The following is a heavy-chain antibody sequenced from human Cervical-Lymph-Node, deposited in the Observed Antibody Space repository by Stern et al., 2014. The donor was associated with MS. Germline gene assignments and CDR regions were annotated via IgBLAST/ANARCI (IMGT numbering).Heavy chain of an antibody. J-gene: IGHJ5*02. Sequence: QVQLVQSGPGLVKPSQTLSLTCAISGDSVSSNSASWNWIRQSPSRGLEWLGRKYYRSKWYKDYAVSVKSRVTINPDTSKNQFSLHLSSVTPEDTAVYYCSRIYYDTRGSSNWFDPWGQGTLVTVSS. CDR3: SRIYYDTRGSSNWFDP. CDR2: KYYRSKWYK. V-gene: IGHV6-1*01. CDR1: GDSVSSNSAS. D-gene: IGHD3-22*01.